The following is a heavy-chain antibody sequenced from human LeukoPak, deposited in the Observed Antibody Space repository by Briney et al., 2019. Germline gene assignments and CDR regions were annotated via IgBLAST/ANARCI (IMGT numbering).Heavy chain of an antibody. D-gene: IGHD3-16*01. CDR3: VKEGVEYSYSYGDY. CDR1: GFSFNNYA. Sequence: GGSLRLSCAASGFSFNNYAMYWVRQAPGKGLEWVALISYDGGDKYYAESMKGRITISRDNAENTLYLQMNNLRPDDTAFYFCVKEGVEYSYSYGDYWGQGDLVTVSS. J-gene: IGHJ4*02. CDR2: ISYDGGDK. V-gene: IGHV3-30*18.